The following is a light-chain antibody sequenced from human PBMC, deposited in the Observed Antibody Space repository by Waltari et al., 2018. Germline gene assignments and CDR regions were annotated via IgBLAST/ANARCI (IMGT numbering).Light chain of an antibody. CDR3: QQRSNWPGT. J-gene: IGKJ2*01. CDR1: QSVSSY. V-gene: IGKV3-11*01. Sequence: EIVLTQSPATLSLSPGERATLSCRASQSVSSYLAWYQQKPGQAPRLLLYDASNRATGIPARFSGSGSGTDFTLTIRSLEPEDFAVYYCQQRSNWPGTFGQGTKLEIK. CDR2: DAS.